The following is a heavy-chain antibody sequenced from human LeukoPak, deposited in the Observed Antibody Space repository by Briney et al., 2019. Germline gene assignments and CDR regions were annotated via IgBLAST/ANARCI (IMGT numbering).Heavy chain of an antibody. Sequence: ASVKVSCKASGYTFTSYGISWVRQAPGQGLEWMGWISAYNGNTNYAQKLQGRVTMTTDTSTSTAYMGLRSLRSDDTAVYYCARDPAAYCSSTSCYTETSDAFDIWGQGTMVTVSS. V-gene: IGHV1-18*01. CDR1: GYTFTSYG. CDR3: ARDPAAYCSSTSCYTETSDAFDI. J-gene: IGHJ3*02. CDR2: ISAYNGNT. D-gene: IGHD2-2*02.